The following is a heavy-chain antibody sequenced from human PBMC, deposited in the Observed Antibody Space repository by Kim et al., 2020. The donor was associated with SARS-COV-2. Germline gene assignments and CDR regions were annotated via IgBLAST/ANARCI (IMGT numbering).Heavy chain of an antibody. J-gene: IGHJ5*02. D-gene: IGHD6-19*01. Sequence: SVKVSCKASGGTFSSYAISWVRQAPGQGLEWMGGIIPIFGTANYAQKFQGRVTITADESTSTAYMELSSLRSEDTAVYYCASGSPVAGTRWFDPWGQGTLVTVSS. CDR3: ASGSPVAGTRWFDP. CDR1: GGTFSSYA. CDR2: IIPIFGTA. V-gene: IGHV1-69*13.